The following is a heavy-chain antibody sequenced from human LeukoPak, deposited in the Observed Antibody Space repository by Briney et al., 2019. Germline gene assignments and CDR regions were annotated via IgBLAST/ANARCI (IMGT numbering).Heavy chain of an antibody. D-gene: IGHD3-3*01. CDR2: IYPGDSDT. J-gene: IGHJ6*03. V-gene: IGHV5-51*03. Sequence: PGESLKISCKGSGYSFTSYWIGWVRQMPGKGLEWMGIIYPGDSDTRYSPSFQGQVTISADKSISTAYLQWSSLKGSDTAMYYCARTYYDFWSGYLYYYMDVWGKGTTVTVSS. CDR1: GYSFTSYW. CDR3: ARTYYDFWSGYLYYYMDV.